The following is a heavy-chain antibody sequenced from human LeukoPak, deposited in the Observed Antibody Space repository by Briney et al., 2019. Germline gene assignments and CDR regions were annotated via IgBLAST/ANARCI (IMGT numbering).Heavy chain of an antibody. CDR3: ARGVGATRMYYFDY. CDR1: GYTFTRYD. CDR2: MNPNSGNT. J-gene: IGHJ4*02. V-gene: IGHV1-8*03. D-gene: IGHD1-26*01. Sequence: ASVKVSCKASGYTFTRYDINWVRQATGQGLEWMGWMNPNSGNTGYAQKFQGRVTITRNTSISTAYMELSSLRSEDTAVYYCARGVGATRMYYFDYWGQGTLVTVSS.